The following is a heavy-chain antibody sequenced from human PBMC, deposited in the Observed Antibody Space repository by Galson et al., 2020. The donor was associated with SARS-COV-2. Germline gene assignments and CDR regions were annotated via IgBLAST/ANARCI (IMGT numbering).Heavy chain of an antibody. V-gene: IGHV3-48*02. CDR2: ISSSSSTI. CDR1: GFTFSSYS. J-gene: IGHJ4*02. Sequence: GGSLRLSCAASGFTFSSYSMNWVRQAPGKGLEWVSYISSSSSTIYYADSVKGRFTISRDNAKNSLYLQMNSLRDEDTAVYYCARDPPDPPQWLVQVDWGQGTLVTVSS. D-gene: IGHD6-19*01. CDR3: ARDPPDPPQWLVQVD.